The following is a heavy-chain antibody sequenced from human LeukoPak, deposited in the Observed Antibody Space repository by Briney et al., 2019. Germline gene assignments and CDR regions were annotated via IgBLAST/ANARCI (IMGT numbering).Heavy chain of an antibody. CDR2: ISYSGST. CDR3: ARREQQLVLRAFDI. D-gene: IGHD6-13*01. Sequence: SETLSLTCTVSGGSISSYYWSWIRQPPGKGLEWIGYISYSGSTNFNPSLKSRVTISVDTSKNQFSLKLSSVTAADTAVYYCARREQQLVLRAFDIWGQGTMVTVSS. J-gene: IGHJ3*02. CDR1: GGSISSYY. V-gene: IGHV4-59*08.